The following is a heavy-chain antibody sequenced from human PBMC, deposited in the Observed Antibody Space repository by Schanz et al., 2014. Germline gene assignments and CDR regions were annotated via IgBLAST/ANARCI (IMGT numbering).Heavy chain of an antibody. CDR1: RFTFSSHA. J-gene: IGHJ5*02. Sequence: VQLVESGGGVVQPGRSLRLSCAASRFTFSSHAIHWVRQAPGKGLEWVSSIRGSGGGTYYADFVKGRFTVSRDNSKNTLYLQMNSLRAGDTAMFYCARDMTIAPAWGQGTLVTVSS. D-gene: IGHD6-13*01. CDR2: IRGSGGGT. CDR3: ARDMTIAPA. V-gene: IGHV3-23*04.